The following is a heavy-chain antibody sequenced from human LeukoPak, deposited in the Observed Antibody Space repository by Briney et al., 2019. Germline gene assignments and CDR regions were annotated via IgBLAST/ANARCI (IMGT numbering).Heavy chain of an antibody. D-gene: IGHD4-17*01. CDR2: ISASGGGT. J-gene: IGHJ4*02. CDR3: AKNLESYGDSATDY. Sequence: PGRSLRLSCAASGFTFSSYAMSWVRQAPGKGLEWVSSISASGGGTYHADSMKGRFTISRDSSKNTLYLQMNSLRAEDTAIYYCAKNLESYGDSATDYWGQGTLVTVSS. V-gene: IGHV3-23*01. CDR1: GFTFSSYA.